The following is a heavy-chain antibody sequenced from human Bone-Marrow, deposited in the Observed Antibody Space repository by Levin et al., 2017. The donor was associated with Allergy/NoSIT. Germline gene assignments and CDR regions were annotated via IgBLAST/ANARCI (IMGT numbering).Heavy chain of an antibody. CDR1: GYTFRNYG. V-gene: IGHV1-18*01. Sequence: GASVKVSCKASGYTFRNYGISWVRQAPGQGLEWMGWISPYNGNPTYAQRFQGRVSMTTDTSTTTAYMELRTLRPDDTAVYYCAREGKELWIITGSPSHSGDWGQGTLVTVSS. J-gene: IGHJ4*02. CDR2: ISPYNGNP. D-gene: IGHD1-20*01. CDR3: AREGKELWIITGSPSHSGD.